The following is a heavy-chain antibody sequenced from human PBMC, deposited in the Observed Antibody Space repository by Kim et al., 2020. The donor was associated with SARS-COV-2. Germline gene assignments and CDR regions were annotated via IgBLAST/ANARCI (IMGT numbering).Heavy chain of an antibody. V-gene: IGHV3-21*01. J-gene: IGHJ4*02. D-gene: IGHD6-19*01. CDR1: GFTFSSYC. CDR3: ARVLTSGWSYFDY. CDR2: ISSSGSYI. Sequence: GGSLRLSCAASGFTFSSYCMNWVRQAPGKGLEWISSISSSGSYIYYADSMKGRSTISRDNARASLYLQMNSLRAEDTAVYYCARVLTSGWSYFDYWGQGTLVTVSS.